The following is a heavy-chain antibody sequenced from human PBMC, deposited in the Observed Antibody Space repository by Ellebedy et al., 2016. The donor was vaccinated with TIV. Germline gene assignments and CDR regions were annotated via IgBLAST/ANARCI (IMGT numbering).Heavy chain of an antibody. D-gene: IGHD1-26*01. CDR2: IIPISDSA. Sequence: AASVKVSCKASGGSFSNNAVTWLRQAPGHGLEWMGGIIPISDSANYAHQFQGRVTIIADRSTSTATLELSSLRSDDTAVYYCAAYSFYGTRILHWGQGTLVTVSS. CDR3: AAYSFYGTRILH. CDR1: GGSFSNNA. V-gene: IGHV1-69*13. J-gene: IGHJ4*02.